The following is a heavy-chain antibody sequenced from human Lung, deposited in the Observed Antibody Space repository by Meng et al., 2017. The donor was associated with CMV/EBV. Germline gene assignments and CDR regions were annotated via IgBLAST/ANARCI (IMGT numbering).Heavy chain of an antibody. V-gene: IGHV1-18*01. J-gene: IGHJ6*02. D-gene: IGHD3-3*01. CDR1: GYTFTSYG. Sequence: ASVKVSCKASGYTFTSYGISWVRQAPGQGLEWMGWISAYNGNTNNAQKLQGRVTMTPDTSTNSAYMELRSLGSDDTAGYYCASEPIGVLRFREWNYYYYDMDVWXQGTXVTVSS. CDR2: ISAYNGNT. CDR3: ASEPIGVLRFREWNYYYYDMDV.